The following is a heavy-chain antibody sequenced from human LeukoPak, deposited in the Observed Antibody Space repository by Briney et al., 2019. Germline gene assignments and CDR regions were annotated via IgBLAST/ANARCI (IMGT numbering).Heavy chain of an antibody. Sequence: GGSLRLSCAASGFTFSSYAMHWVRQAPGKGLEWVAVISYDGSNKYYADSVKGRFTISRDNSKNTLYLQMNSLRAEDTAMYYCGRDPELYGDHGTGFDYWGQGTLVTVSS. CDR2: ISYDGSNK. CDR3: GRDPELYGDHGTGFDY. CDR1: GFTFSSYA. J-gene: IGHJ4*02. D-gene: IGHD4-17*01. V-gene: IGHV3-30-3*01.